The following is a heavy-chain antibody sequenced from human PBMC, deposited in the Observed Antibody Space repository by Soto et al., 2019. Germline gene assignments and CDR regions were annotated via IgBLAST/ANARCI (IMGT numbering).Heavy chain of an antibody. CDR1: NGSFMGYY. Sequence: QVQLHQWGAGLLKPSETLSLTCGVYNGSFMGYYWTWVRQPPGKGLGWIGEINHFGSPNYNPSLKSRVAISIDTSKHQFSLSLRSLTAADTAVYYCASLNGGRFLDKGDYWGQGILVTVSS. J-gene: IGHJ4*02. V-gene: IGHV4-34*01. D-gene: IGHD3-3*01. CDR2: INHFGSP. CDR3: ASLNGGRFLDKGDY.